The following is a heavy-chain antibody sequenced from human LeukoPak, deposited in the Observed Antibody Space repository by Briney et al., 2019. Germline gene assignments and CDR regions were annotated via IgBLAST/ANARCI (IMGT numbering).Heavy chain of an antibody. CDR3: ARGTTKLTAAAGTHFDY. Sequence: PSETLSLTCAVYGGSFSGYYWSWIRQPPGKGLEWIGEINHSGSTNYNPSLKCRVTISVDTSKNQFSLKLSSVTAADTAVYYCARGTTKLTAAAGTHFDYWGQGTLVTVSS. J-gene: IGHJ4*02. D-gene: IGHD6-13*01. CDR1: GGSFSGYY. V-gene: IGHV4-34*01. CDR2: INHSGST.